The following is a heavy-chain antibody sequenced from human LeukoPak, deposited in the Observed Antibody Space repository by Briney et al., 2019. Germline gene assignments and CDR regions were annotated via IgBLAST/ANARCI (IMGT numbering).Heavy chain of an antibody. CDR2: IYNSGST. V-gene: IGHV4-59*01. CDR3: ARGGGLVVVRSGLLDY. J-gene: IGHJ4*02. Sequence: SETLSLTCTVSVGSITGYYWTWIRQPPGKGLEWIGHIYNSGSTNYNPSLKSRLTISVDTSKNQFSLRLSSVTAADTAVYYCARGGGLVVVRSGLLDYWGQGNLVTVSS. CDR1: VGSITGYY. D-gene: IGHD2-15*01.